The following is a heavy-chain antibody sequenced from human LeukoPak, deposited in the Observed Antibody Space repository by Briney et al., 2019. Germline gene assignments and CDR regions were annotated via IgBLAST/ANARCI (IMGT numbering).Heavy chain of an antibody. D-gene: IGHD3-22*01. CDR2: ISYDGSNK. Sequence: GGSLRLSCAASGFTFSSYAMHWVRQAPGKGLEWVAVISYDGSNKYYADSVKGRFTISRDNSKNTLYLQMNSLRAEDTAVYYCARDLYYYDSSGWSYYFDYWGQGTLVTVSS. CDR1: GFTFSSYA. J-gene: IGHJ4*02. CDR3: ARDLYYYDSSGWSYYFDY. V-gene: IGHV3-30-3*01.